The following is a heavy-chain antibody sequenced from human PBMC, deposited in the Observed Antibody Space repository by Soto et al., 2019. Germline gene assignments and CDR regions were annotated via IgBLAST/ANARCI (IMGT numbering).Heavy chain of an antibody. CDR3: ARGGGDIVVVPAATALWYYGMDV. Sequence: VQLVQSGAEVKKPGSSVKVSCKASGGTFSSYAISWVRQAPGQGLEWMGGIIPIFGTANYAQKFQGRVTITADKSTSTAYMELSSLRSEDTAVYYCARGGGDIVVVPAATALWYYGMDVWGQGTTVTVSS. CDR2: IIPIFGTA. J-gene: IGHJ6*02. CDR1: GGTFSSYA. D-gene: IGHD2-2*01. V-gene: IGHV1-69*06.